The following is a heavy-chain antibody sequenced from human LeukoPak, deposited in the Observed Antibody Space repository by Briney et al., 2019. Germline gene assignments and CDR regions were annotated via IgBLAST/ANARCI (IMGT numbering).Heavy chain of an antibody. CDR2: ISGSGGST. CDR3: AKDLGSRDYYFDY. CDR1: GFTFSSYA. J-gene: IGHJ4*02. D-gene: IGHD1-26*01. V-gene: IGHV3-23*01. Sequence: GGSLRLSXAASGFTFSSYAMSWVRQAPGKGLEWVSAISGSGGSTYYADSVKGRFTISRDNSKNTLYLQMNSLRAEDTAVYYCAKDLGSRDYYFDYWGQGTLVTVSS.